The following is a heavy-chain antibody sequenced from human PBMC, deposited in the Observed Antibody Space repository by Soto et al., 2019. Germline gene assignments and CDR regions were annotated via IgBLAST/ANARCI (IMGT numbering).Heavy chain of an antibody. Sequence: QVQLVQSGAEVKKPGASVKVSCKASGYTFTSYGISWVRQAPGQGLEWMGWISAYNGNTNYAQKLQGRVTMTTDTSTSTAYMELRSLRSDDTAVYYCARVATNDDYIWGSSILFDYWGQGTLVTVSS. V-gene: IGHV1-18*01. J-gene: IGHJ4*02. D-gene: IGHD3-16*01. CDR2: ISAYNGNT. CDR1: GYTFTSYG. CDR3: ARVATNDDYIWGSSILFDY.